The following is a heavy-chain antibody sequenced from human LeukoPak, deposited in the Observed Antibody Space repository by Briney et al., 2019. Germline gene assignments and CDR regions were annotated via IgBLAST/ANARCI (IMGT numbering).Heavy chain of an antibody. D-gene: IGHD6-19*01. CDR2: IYPGDSDT. CDR1: GSSFTSYW. CDR3: ARQLAVAGDDY. J-gene: IGHJ4*02. Sequence: GESLQISCKGSGSSFTSYWIGWVRPLPGKGLEWMGIIYPGDSDTRYSPSFQGQVTISADKSISTAYLQWSSLKASDTAMYYCARQLAVAGDDYWGQGTLVTVSS. V-gene: IGHV5-51*01.